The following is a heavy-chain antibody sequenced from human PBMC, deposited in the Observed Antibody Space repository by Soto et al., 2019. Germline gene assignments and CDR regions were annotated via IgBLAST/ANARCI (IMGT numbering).Heavy chain of an antibody. CDR1: GFTFSGYA. D-gene: IGHD4-4*01. CDR3: ARLHNYHYAPDV. J-gene: IGHJ6*02. Sequence: PGGSLRLSGAASGFTFSGYAIPWACQARGKGLEYVSASSSNGGSIYYGNSVKGRFTISRDNSTNTLYLQMGSLRAEDMAVYYCARLHNYHYAPDVWGQGTTVTVSS. V-gene: IGHV3-64*01. CDR2: SSSNGGSI.